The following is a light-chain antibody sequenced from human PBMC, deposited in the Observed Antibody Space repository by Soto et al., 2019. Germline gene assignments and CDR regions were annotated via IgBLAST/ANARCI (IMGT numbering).Light chain of an antibody. CDR2: GAS. CDR3: QQYDSCPIT. J-gene: IGKJ5*01. Sequence: ERDTLSCRASQSLRSDLAWYQQKPGQAPRLLIYGASTRATDIPARFSGSGSGTEFSLTISRLESEDFAVYYCQQYDSCPITFGQGTRLEIK. CDR1: QSLRSD. V-gene: IGKV3-15*01.